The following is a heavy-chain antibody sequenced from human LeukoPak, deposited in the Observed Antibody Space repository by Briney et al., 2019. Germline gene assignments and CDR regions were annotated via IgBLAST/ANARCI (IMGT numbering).Heavy chain of an antibody. V-gene: IGHV3-23*01. CDR1: GFTFSSYT. CDR3: AKGSAMVSNYFDY. J-gene: IGHJ4*02. CDR2: ISGSGGST. Sequence: GGSLRLSCAASGFTFSSYTMSWVRQAPGKGLEWVSAISGSGGSTYYADSVKGRFTISRDNSKNTLYLQMNSLRAEDTAVYYCAKGSAMVSNYFDYWGQGTLVTVSS. D-gene: IGHD5-18*01.